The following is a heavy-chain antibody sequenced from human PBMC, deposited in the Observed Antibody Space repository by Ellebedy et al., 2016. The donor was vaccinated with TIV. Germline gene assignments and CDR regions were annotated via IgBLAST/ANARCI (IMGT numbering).Heavy chain of an antibody. V-gene: IGHV1-2*02. Sequence: ASVKVSRXASGYTFTGTDYYMHWVRQAPGQGLEWMGWINPKSGGTNYARKFQGRVTVTRDTSISTAYMELSRLRSDDTAVFYCARGFVWFSYAFDIWGQGTMVTVSP. CDR2: INPKSGGT. CDR1: GYTFTGTDYY. D-gene: IGHD2-21*01. CDR3: ARGFVWFSYAFDI. J-gene: IGHJ3*02.